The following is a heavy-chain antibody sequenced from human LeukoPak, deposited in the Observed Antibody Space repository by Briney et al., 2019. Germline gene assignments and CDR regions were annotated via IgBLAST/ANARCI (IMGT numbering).Heavy chain of an antibody. CDR1: GGPIRSFY. CDR2: IHSTGST. V-gene: IGHV4-59*01. D-gene: IGHD3-3*01. Sequence: SETLSLTCLVSGGPIRSFYWSWIRQSPGRGLEWIGNIHSTGSTTYRPSLRSRATISVDTSKNQFSLKLSSVTAADTAVYYCATETAEWLGGRFEYWGQGTLVTVSS. CDR3: ATETAEWLGGRFEY. J-gene: IGHJ4*02.